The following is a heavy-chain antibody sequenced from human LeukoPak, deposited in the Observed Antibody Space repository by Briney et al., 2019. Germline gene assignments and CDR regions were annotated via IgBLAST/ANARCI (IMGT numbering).Heavy chain of an antibody. J-gene: IGHJ5*02. V-gene: IGHV3-20*01. Sequence: PGGSLRLSCAASGFTFDDYGMSWVRQAPGKGLGWVSGINWNGGSTGYADSVKGRFTISRDNAKNSLYLQMNSLRAEDTALYHCAREAEDTFSRWFDPWGQGTLVTVSS. CDR3: AREAEDTFSRWFDP. CDR2: INWNGGST. CDR1: GFTFDDYG.